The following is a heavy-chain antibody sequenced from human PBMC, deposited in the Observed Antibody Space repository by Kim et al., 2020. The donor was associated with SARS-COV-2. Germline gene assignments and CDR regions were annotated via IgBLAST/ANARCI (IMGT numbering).Heavy chain of an antibody. D-gene: IGHD4-17*01. Sequence: GGSLRLSCAASGFTFSGSAMHWVRQASGKGLEWVGRIRSKANSYATAYAASVKGRFTISRDDSKNTAYLQMNSLKTEDTAVYYCTRRTVEGMDVWGKGTTVTVSS. CDR2: IRSKANSYAT. CDR1: GFTFSGSA. CDR3: TRRTVEGMDV. V-gene: IGHV3-73*01. J-gene: IGHJ6*04.